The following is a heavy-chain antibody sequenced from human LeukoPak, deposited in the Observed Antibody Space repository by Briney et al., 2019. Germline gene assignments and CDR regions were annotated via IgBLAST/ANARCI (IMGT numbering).Heavy chain of an antibody. CDR1: GDSISSSGHS. D-gene: IGHD4-17*01. J-gene: IGHJ5*02. CDR3: ASTNDFGDYVGA. V-gene: IGHV4-30-2*01. Sequence: SETLSLTYTVSGDSISSSGHSWGWIRQPPGKGLEWIGYMYHGGSTYYNPSLESRVTISVDRSKNQFSLKLSSVTAADTAVYYCASTNDFGDYVGAWGQGTLVTVSS. CDR2: MYHGGST.